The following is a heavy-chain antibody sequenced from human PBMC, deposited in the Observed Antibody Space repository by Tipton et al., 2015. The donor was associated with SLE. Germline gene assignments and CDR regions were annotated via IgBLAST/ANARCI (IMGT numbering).Heavy chain of an antibody. CDR2: ISDGGGT. V-gene: IGHV4-59*01. J-gene: IGHJ4*02. D-gene: IGHD7-27*01. Sequence: TLSLTCSVSGGSLSSNYWIWIRQPPGKGLEWIGYISDGGGTNYNPSLKSRLTISVDTSKNQLSLNLSSVTAADTALYYCARDTGVDIDYWGQGTLVTVSS. CDR1: GGSLSSNY. CDR3: ARDTGVDIDY.